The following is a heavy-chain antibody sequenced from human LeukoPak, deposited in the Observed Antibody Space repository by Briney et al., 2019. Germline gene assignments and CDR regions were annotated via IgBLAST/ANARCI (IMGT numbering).Heavy chain of an antibody. Sequence: SQTLSLTCAVSGGSISSGGYSWSWIRQAPGKGLEWIGYIYHSGSTYYNPSLKSRVTISVDRSKNQFSLKLSSVTAADTAVYYCAGGGYYDSSGYTWGQGTMVTVSS. J-gene: IGHJ3*01. CDR3: AGGGYYDSSGYT. CDR2: IYHSGST. V-gene: IGHV4-30-2*01. D-gene: IGHD3-22*01. CDR1: GGSISSGGYS.